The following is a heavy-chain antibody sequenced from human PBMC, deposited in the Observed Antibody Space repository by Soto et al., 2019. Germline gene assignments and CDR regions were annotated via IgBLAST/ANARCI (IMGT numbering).Heavy chain of an antibody. J-gene: IGHJ4*02. Sequence: SGGSLRLPCAASGCNFSDYYISWIRQAPGKGLEWVSYISSSGSTIYYADSVKGRFTISRDNAKNSLYLQMNSPRAEDTAVYYCARDPDFYSSSSPAYFDYWGQGTLVTVSS. CDR1: GCNFSDYY. V-gene: IGHV3-11*01. D-gene: IGHD6-6*01. CDR2: ISSSGSTI. CDR3: ARDPDFYSSSSPAYFDY.